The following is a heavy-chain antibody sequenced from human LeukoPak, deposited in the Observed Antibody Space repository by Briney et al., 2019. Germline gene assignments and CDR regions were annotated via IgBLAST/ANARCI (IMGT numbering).Heavy chain of an antibody. CDR2: IYASGST. D-gene: IGHD3-22*01. V-gene: IGHV4-4*07. Sequence: SDTLSLICTVWGGSIRSDSWNWIPHPAGKGLEGIGRIYASGSTNYNPSLKSRVTMSIDTSKNQFSLQLTSVTAADTAVYYCARGTYFSDTYYFDYWGQGTLVTVSS. J-gene: IGHJ4*02. CDR1: GGSIRSDS. CDR3: ARGTYFSDTYYFDY.